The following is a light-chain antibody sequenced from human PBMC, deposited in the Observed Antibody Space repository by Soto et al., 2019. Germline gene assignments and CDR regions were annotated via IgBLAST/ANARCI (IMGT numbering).Light chain of an antibody. CDR2: SAS. CDR3: QQSSNIPWT. Sequence: DIQMTQSPSSLSASVGASVTITCRTSQHVDRYLSWYQQIPGRAPPLLIYSASSLVSGVPPRFRGSASGTEFTLSISSXQREDFATYFCQQSSNIPWTFGQGTKVDSK. J-gene: IGKJ1*01. V-gene: IGKV1-39*01. CDR1: QHVDRY.